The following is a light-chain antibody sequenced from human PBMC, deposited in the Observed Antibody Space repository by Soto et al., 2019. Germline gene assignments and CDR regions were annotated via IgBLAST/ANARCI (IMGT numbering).Light chain of an antibody. CDR2: GAS. Sequence: EIVLTQSPGTLSLSPGERATLSCRASQSVSSSYLAWYQQKPGQAPRLLIYGASNRDTGIPDRFSGSGSGTDFTLTISRLEPEDFAVYYCQQYGSSPQTFGQGTNLEIK. CDR1: QSVSSSY. J-gene: IGKJ2*01. CDR3: QQYGSSPQT. V-gene: IGKV3-20*01.